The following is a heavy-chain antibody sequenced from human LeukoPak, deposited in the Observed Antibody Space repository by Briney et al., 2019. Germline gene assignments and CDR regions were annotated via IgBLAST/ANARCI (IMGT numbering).Heavy chain of an antibody. J-gene: IGHJ4*02. CDR1: GFTFSSYS. CDR3: ASSTSGKSDY. D-gene: IGHD4-23*01. Sequence: GGSLRLSCAASGFTFSSYSMNWVRQAPGKGLEWVSYISSSSSTIYYADSVKGRFTISRDNAKNSLYLQMNSLRAEDTAVYYCASSTSGKSDYWGQGTLVTVSS. CDR2: ISSSSSTI. V-gene: IGHV3-48*01.